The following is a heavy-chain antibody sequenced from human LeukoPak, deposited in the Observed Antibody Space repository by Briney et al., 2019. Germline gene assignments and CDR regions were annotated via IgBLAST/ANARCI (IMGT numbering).Heavy chain of an antibody. J-gene: IGHJ4*02. CDR1: GFTFSSYA. V-gene: IGHV3-23*01. CDR2: ISGSGGST. CDR3: AKIPIRGGYEITSYFDY. Sequence: HPGGSLRLSCAASGFTFSSYAMSWVRQAPGKGLEWVSAISGSGGSTYYADSVKGRFTISRDNSKNTLYLQMNSLRAEDTAVYYCAKIPIRGGYEITSYFDYWGQGTLVTVSS. D-gene: IGHD5-12*01.